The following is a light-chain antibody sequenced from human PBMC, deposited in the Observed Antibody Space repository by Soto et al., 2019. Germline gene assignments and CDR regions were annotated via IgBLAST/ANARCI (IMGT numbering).Light chain of an antibody. CDR2: GTS. Sequence: EIVMTQSPATLSVSPGERATVSGGASQSVSSNLAWYQQKPGQAPRLLIYGTSTRATGIPARFSGSGSGTEFTLTISSLQSEDFAVYYCQQYNNWPLTFGGGTKVDI. J-gene: IGKJ4*01. CDR1: QSVSSN. CDR3: QQYNNWPLT. V-gene: IGKV3D-15*01.